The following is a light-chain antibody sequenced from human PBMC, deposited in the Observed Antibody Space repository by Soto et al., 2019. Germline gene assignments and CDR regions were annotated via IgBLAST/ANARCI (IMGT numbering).Light chain of an antibody. V-gene: IGLV1-51*01. Sequence: QSVLTQPPSVSAAPGQKVSISCSGSSSNIENNYVFWYQQLPETAPKLLIYENSKRPSGIPDRFSASKSGASATLGITGLQTGDEADYYCATWDNSLSGNWVFGGGTQLTVL. CDR2: ENS. CDR1: SSNIENNY. J-gene: IGLJ3*02. CDR3: ATWDNSLSGNWV.